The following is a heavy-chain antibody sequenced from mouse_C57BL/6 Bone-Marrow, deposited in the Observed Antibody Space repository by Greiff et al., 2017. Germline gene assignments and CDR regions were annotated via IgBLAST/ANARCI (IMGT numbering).Heavy chain of an antibody. CDR2: IDPETGGT. D-gene: IGHD2-4*01. CDR1: GYTFTDYE. CDR3: TRCYDYGGSWFAY. J-gene: IGHJ3*01. V-gene: IGHV1-15*01. Sequence: QVQLKASGAELVRPGASVTLSCKASGYTFTDYEMHWVKQTPVHGLAWIGAIDPETGGTAYNQKFKGKAILTADKSSSTAYMELRSLTSEDSAVYYCTRCYDYGGSWFAYWGQGTLVTVAA.